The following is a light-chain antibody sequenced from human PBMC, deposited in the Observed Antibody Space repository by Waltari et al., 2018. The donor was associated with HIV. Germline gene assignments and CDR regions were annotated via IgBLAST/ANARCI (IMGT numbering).Light chain of an antibody. CDR2: EVS. J-gene: IGLJ2*01. Sequence: QSALTQPASVSGSLGPSVTISCPGANSDIGGSNYVSWYQQHPGKAPKLIIHEVSNRPSGVSDRFSGSKSGNTASLTISGLQAEDESDYYCSSFITTTTHVVFGGGTRLTVL. CDR1: NSDIGGSNY. V-gene: IGLV2-14*01. CDR3: SSFITTTTHVV.